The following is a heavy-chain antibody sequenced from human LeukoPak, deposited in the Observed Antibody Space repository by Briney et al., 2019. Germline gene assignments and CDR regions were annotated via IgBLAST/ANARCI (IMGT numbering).Heavy chain of an antibody. CDR3: ARGPTSYYDTTGYSSYFDY. CDR1: GFSFNHYA. CDR2: ISYDGNNK. J-gene: IGHJ4*02. Sequence: GRSLRLSCAASGFSFNHYAVYWVRQAPGKGLEWVAVISYDGNNKYYADSVKGRFTISRDNSKNTLYVQMNSLRAEDTAVYYCARGPTSYYDTTGYSSYFDYWGQGTLVTVSS. D-gene: IGHD3-22*01. V-gene: IGHV3-30-3*01.